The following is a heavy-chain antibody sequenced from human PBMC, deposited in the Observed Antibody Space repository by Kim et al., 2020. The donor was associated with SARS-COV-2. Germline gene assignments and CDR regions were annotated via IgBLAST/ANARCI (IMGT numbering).Heavy chain of an antibody. CDR1: GGSIRSTSYY. CDR2: IYNGENT. V-gene: IGHV4-39*01. J-gene: IGHJ4*02. D-gene: IGHD6-19*01. Sequence: SETLSLTCTVPGGSIRSTSYYWGWLCQPPGKGLEWIGSIYNGENTYYNPSVKSRVTISVDTSKNQVSLHLSSVTAVDTAVYYCARHSGLIHAFDYWGQG. CDR3: ARHSGLIHAFDY.